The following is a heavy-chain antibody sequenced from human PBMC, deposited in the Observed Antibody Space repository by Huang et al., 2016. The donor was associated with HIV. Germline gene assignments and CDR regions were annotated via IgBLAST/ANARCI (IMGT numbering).Heavy chain of an antibody. CDR1: GYTFAGYY. Sequence: HVPLVQSGAEGKKPGASVNVSCKWSGYTFAGYYRLWVRQAHGQGIEWMGWINADSCGTNDAQEYEGSVTMTSDTSMSTAYMELCMLRSYDTAVFYCAREEAAIVYWGQGTLVTVSS. J-gene: IGHJ4*02. D-gene: IGHD5-18*01. CDR3: AREEAAIVY. V-gene: IGHV1-2*02. CDR2: INADSCGT.